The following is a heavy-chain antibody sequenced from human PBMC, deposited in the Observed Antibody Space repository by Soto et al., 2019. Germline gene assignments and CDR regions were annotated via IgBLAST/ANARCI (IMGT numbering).Heavy chain of an antibody. CDR2: IYYSGST. CDR1: GGSISSGDYY. V-gene: IGHV4-30-4*01. D-gene: IGHD4-17*01. CDR3: ARFRTTVTIDY. Sequence: SETLSLTCTVSGGSISSGDYYWSWIRQPPGKGLEWIGYIYYSGSTYYNPSLKIRVTISVDTSKNQFSLKLSSVTAADTAVYYCARFRTTVTIDYWGQGTLVTVSS. J-gene: IGHJ4*02.